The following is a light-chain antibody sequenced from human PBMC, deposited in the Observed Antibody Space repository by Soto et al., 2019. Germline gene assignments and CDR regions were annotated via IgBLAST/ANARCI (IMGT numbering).Light chain of an antibody. CDR3: QQFGSSPWT. J-gene: IGKJ1*01. CDR2: GAS. Sequence: EIVLTQSPGTLSLSPGESATLSCRASQSVSSNSLVWYQRKPGQAPRLLIYGASSRATGIPDRFSGSGSETDFTLTISRLEPEDFALYYCQQFGSSPWTFGQGTKVEIK. CDR1: QSVSSNS. V-gene: IGKV3-20*01.